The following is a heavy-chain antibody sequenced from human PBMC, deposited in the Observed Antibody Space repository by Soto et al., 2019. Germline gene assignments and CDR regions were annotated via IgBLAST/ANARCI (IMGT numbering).Heavy chain of an antibody. Sequence: SETLSLTCTVSGGSISSGGYYWSWIRQHPGKGLEWIGYIYYSGSTNYNPSLKSRVTISVDTSKNQLSLKLSSVTAADTAVYYCARVGTYYDIPAGMDVWGQGTTVTVSS. CDR1: GGSISSGGYY. CDR3: ARVGTYYDIPAGMDV. D-gene: IGHD3-9*01. CDR2: IYYSGST. J-gene: IGHJ6*02. V-gene: IGHV4-61*08.